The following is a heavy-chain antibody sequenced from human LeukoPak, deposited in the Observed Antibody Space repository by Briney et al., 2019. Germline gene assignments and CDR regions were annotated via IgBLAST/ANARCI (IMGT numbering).Heavy chain of an antibody. J-gene: IGHJ4*02. D-gene: IGHD2-8*01. CDR3: ARGGTKFDY. V-gene: IGHV3-7*01. CDR1: GFTFSSYW. CDR2: IKQDGSEK. Sequence: GGSLRLSCAASGFTFSSYWMTWVRQAQGKGLEWVANIKQDGSEKYYVDSVKGRFTISRDNAKNSLYLQRNSLRAEDTAVYYCARGGTKFDYWGQGTLVTVSS.